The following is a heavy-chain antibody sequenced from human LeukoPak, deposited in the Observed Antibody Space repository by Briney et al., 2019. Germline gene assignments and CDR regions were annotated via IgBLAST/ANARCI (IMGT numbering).Heavy chain of an antibody. Sequence: GRSLRLSCAASGFTFSSYGMHWVRQAPGKGLEWVAVIRYDGSNKYYADSVKGRFTISRDNSKNTLYLQMNSLRAEDTAVYYCARDIGRDYYYGMDVWGQGTTVTVFS. J-gene: IGHJ6*02. CDR3: ARDIGRDYYYGMDV. CDR2: IRYDGSNK. D-gene: IGHD1-26*01. V-gene: IGHV3-33*01. CDR1: GFTFSSYG.